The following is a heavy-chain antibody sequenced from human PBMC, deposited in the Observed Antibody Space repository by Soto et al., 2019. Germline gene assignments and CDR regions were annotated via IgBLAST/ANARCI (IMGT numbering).Heavy chain of an antibody. D-gene: IGHD6-19*01. CDR3: VKRNGDSSGYYYYYYYMDV. CDR1: GFTFSSYA. V-gene: IGHV3-64D*09. CDR2: ISSNGSST. Sequence: GGSLRLSCSASGFTFSSYAMHWVRQAPGKGLEYVSAISSNGSSTYYADSVKGRFTISRDNSKNTMYLQMSSLRAVDTAFDYSVKRNGDSSGYYYYYYYMDVWGKGTTVTVSS. J-gene: IGHJ6*03.